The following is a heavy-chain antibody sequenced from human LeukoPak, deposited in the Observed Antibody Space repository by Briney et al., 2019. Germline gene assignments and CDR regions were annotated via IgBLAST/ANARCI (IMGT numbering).Heavy chain of an antibody. CDR2: ISYDGSNK. J-gene: IGHJ4*02. CDR3: ARDTAAAGTNYFDY. CDR1: GFTFSSYP. Sequence: GGSLRLSCAASGFTFSSYPMHWVRQAPGKGLEWVAVISYDGSNKYYADSVKGRFTISRDNSKTTLYLEMSSLRAEDTAVYYCARDTAAAGTNYFDYWGQGTLVTVSS. V-gene: IGHV3-30-3*01. D-gene: IGHD6-13*01.